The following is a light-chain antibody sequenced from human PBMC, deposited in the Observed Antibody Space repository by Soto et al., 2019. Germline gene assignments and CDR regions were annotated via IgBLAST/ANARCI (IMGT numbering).Light chain of an antibody. Sequence: EIVLTQSPGTLSLSPGERATLSCRASQSVSSSYLAWYQQKPCQAPRLLIYGASSRATCIADRFSGSGSGTDFTLTISRLETDDFAVYYCQQYGSSPPFTFGPGTKVAIK. CDR2: GAS. CDR1: QSVSSSY. V-gene: IGKV3-20*01. CDR3: QQYGSSPPFT. J-gene: IGKJ3*01.